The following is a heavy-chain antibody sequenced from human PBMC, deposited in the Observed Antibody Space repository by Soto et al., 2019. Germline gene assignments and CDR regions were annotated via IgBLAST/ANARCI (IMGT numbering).Heavy chain of an antibody. CDR1: GFSLSTSGVG. V-gene: IGHV2-5*02. CDR2: IYWDDDK. J-gene: IGHJ5*02. CDR3: AHRPAIAAAGVEDWFDP. D-gene: IGHD6-13*01. Sequence: SGPTLVNPTQTLTLTCTFSGFSLSTSGVGVGWIRQPPGKALEWLALIYWDDDKRYSPSLKSRLTITKDTSKNQVVLTMTNMDPVDTATYYCAHRPAIAAAGVEDWFDPWGQGTLVTVSS.